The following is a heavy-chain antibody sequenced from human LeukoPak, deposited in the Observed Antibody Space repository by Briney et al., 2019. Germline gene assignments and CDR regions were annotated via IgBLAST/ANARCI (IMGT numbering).Heavy chain of an antibody. CDR2: ISSSGSTI. CDR1: GFTFSSYE. J-gene: IGHJ3*02. CDR3: ARGPTVVNDAFDI. Sequence: GGSLRLSCAASGFTFSSYEMNWVRQAPGKGLEWVSYISSSGSTICYADSVKGRFTISRDNAKNSLYLQMNSLRAEDTAVYYCARGPTVVNDAFDIWGQGTMVTVSS. V-gene: IGHV3-48*03. D-gene: IGHD4-23*01.